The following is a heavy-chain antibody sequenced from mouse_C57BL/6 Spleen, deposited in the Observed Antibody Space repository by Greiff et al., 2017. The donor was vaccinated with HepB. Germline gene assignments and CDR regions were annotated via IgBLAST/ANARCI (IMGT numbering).Heavy chain of an antibody. CDR1: GFSLTSYG. D-gene: IGHD1-1*01. CDR3: ARHDYYGSSYAMDY. CDR2: IWSDGST. Sequence: QVQLQQSGPGLVAPSQSLSITCTVSGFSLTSYGVHWVRQPPGKGLEWLVVIWSDGSTTYNSALKSRLSISKDNSKSHVFLKMNSLQTDDTAMYYCARHDYYGSSYAMDYWGQGTSVTVSS. J-gene: IGHJ4*01. V-gene: IGHV2-6-1*01.